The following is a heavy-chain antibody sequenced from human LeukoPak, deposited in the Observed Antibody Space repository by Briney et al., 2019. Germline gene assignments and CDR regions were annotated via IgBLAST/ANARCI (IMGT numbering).Heavy chain of an antibody. V-gene: IGHV1-46*01. CDR1: GYTFTSYY. D-gene: IGHD3-10*01. J-gene: IGHJ3*02. Sequence: ASVKVSCKASGYTFTSYYMHWMRQAPGQGLEWMGIINPSGGSTSYAQKFQGRVTMTRDTSTNTFYMELSSLRAEDTAVYYCARDGTRGSYYGGSGGPAFDIWGQGTMVTVSS. CDR3: ARDGTRGSYYGGSGGPAFDI. CDR2: INPSGGST.